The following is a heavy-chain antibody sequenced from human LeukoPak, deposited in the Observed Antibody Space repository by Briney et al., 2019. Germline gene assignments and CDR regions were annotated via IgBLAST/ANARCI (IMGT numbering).Heavy chain of an antibody. CDR2: INPKRGDT. CDR3: ARDGITMMGGNFDY. CDR1: EYTFTDYH. V-gene: IGHV1-18*01. Sequence: ASVKVSCKASEYTFTDYHLHWVRQAPGQGLEWMGWINPKRGDTNYAQKLQGRVTMTTDTSTSTAYMELRSLRSDDTAVYYCARDGITMMGGNFDYWGQGTLVTVSS. J-gene: IGHJ4*02. D-gene: IGHD3-22*01.